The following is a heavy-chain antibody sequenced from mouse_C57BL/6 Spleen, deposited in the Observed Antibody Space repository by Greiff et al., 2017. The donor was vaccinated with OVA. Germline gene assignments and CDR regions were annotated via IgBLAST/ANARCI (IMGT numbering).Heavy chain of an antibody. V-gene: IGHV5-6*01. CDR1: GFTFSSYG. Sequence: EVKLVESGGDLVKPGGSLKLSCAASGFTFSSYGMSWVRQTPDKRLEWVATISSGGSYTYYPDSVKGRFTISRDNAKNTLYLQMSSLKSEDTAMYYCARHYYYGSSYLWYFDVWGTGTTVTVSS. CDR3: ARHYYYGSSYLWYFDV. CDR2: ISSGGSYT. D-gene: IGHD1-1*01. J-gene: IGHJ1*03.